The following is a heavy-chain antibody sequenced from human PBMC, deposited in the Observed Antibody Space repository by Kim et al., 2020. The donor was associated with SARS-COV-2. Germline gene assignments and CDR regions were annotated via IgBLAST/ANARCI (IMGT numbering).Heavy chain of an antibody. J-gene: IGHJ6*02. Sequence: HYNPSLKRRVTISVDTAKHQFSLKLSSVTAADTAVYYCARQYYYYYGMDVWGQGTTVTVSS. D-gene: IGHD4-4*01. V-gene: IGHV4-30-2*05. CDR3: ARQYYYYYGMDV.